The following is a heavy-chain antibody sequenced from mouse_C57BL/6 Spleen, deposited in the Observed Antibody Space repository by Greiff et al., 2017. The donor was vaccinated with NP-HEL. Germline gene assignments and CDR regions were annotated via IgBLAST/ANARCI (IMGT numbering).Heavy chain of an antibody. Sequence: VQLQQPGAELVKPGASVKLSCKASGYTFTSYWMHWVKQRPGQGLEWIGMIHPNSGSTNYNEKFKSKATLTVDKSSSTAYMQLSSLTSEDSAVYYCARDSLGRVMDYWGQGTSVTVSS. V-gene: IGHV1-64*01. CDR3: ARDSLGRVMDY. J-gene: IGHJ4*01. CDR2: IHPNSGST. D-gene: IGHD6-2*01. CDR1: GYTFTSYW.